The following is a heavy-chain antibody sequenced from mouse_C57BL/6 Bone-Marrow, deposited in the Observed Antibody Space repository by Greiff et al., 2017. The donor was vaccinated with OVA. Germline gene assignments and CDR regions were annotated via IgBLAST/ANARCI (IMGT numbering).Heavy chain of an antibody. CDR3: ERSEYYWAWFAY. D-gene: IGHD1-1*01. J-gene: IGHJ3*01. CDR2: INPYNGGT. V-gene: IGHV1-19*01. Sequence: VQLQQSGPVLVKPGASVKMSCKASGYTFTDYYMNWVKQSHGKSLEWIGVINPYNGGTSYNQKFKGKATLTVDKSSSTAYMELNSLTSEDSAVYYCERSEYYWAWFAYWGQGTLVTVSA. CDR1: GYTFTDYY.